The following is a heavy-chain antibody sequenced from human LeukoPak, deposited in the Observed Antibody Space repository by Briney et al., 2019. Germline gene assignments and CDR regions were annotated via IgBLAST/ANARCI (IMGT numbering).Heavy chain of an antibody. D-gene: IGHD3-22*01. Sequence: GASVKVSCKASGYTFTGYHMHWVRQAPGQGLEWMGWINPNSGDTNYAQKFQGRVTMTRDTSISTAYMELRSLRSDDTAVYYCARALYYYDSSGLLDYWGQGTLVTVSS. CDR2: INPNSGDT. V-gene: IGHV1-2*02. CDR1: GYTFTGYH. J-gene: IGHJ4*02. CDR3: ARALYYYDSSGLLDY.